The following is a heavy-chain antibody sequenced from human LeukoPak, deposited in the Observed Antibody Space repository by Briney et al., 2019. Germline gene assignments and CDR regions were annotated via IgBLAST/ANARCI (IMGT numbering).Heavy chain of an antibody. Sequence: PSETLSLTCAVYGGSFSGYYWSWLRQPPGKGLEWIGEINHSGSTNYNPSLKSRVTISVDTSKNQFSLKLSSVTAADTAVYYCARDTRTPPDCSNTSCLNYYYYYGMDVWGQGTTVTVSS. V-gene: IGHV4-34*01. J-gene: IGHJ6*02. CDR2: INHSGST. CDR3: ARDTRTPPDCSNTSCLNYYYYYGMDV. D-gene: IGHD2-2*01. CDR1: GGSFSGYY.